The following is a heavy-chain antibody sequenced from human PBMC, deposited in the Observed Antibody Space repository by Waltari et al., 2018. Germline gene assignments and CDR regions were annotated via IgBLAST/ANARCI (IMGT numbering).Heavy chain of an antibody. CDR2: IRSSSSTI. D-gene: IGHD6-13*01. CDR3: ARELGYSSSPPSVYYYYGMDV. CDR1: GFTFSSYS. Sequence: EVQLVESGGGLVQPGGSLRLSCAASGFTFSSYSMNWVRQAPGKGLEWVSYIRSSSSTIYYADSVKGRFTISRDNAKNSLYLQMNSLRAEDTAVYYCARELGYSSSPPSVYYYYGMDVWGQGTTVTVSS. J-gene: IGHJ6*02. V-gene: IGHV3-48*01.